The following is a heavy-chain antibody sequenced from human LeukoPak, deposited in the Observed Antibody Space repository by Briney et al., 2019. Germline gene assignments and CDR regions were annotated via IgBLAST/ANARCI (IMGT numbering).Heavy chain of an antibody. CDR1: GGSISSSSYY. CDR2: IYYSGST. Sequence: SETLSLTCTVSGGSISSSSYYWGWIRQPPGKGLKWIGSIYYSGSTYYNPSLKSRVTISVDTSKNQFSLKLSSVTAADTAVYYCARSYGDYGNWFDPWGQGTLVTVSS. J-gene: IGHJ5*02. D-gene: IGHD4-17*01. V-gene: IGHV4-39*07. CDR3: ARSYGDYGNWFDP.